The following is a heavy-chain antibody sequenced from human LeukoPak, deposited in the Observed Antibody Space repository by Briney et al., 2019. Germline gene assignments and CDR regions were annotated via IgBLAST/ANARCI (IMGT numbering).Heavy chain of an antibody. CDR1: GGSISSYY. Sequence: SETLSLTCTVSGGSISSYYWSWIRQPPGKGLEWIGYIYYSGSTNYNPSLKSRVTISVDTSKNQFSLKLSSVTAADTAVYYCARHGIQLWSDWRSPFAYWGQGTLVTVSS. D-gene: IGHD5-18*01. J-gene: IGHJ4*02. CDR3: ARHGIQLWSDWRSPFAY. V-gene: IGHV4-59*08. CDR2: IYYSGST.